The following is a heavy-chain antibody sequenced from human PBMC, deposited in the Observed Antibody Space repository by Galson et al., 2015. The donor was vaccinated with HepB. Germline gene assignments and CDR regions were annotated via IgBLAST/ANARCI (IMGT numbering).Heavy chain of an antibody. CDR2: IGTAGDP. CDR3: ARAAAGTWWFDP. Sequence: SLRLSCAASGFTFSSYDMHWVRQATGKGLEWVSAIGTAGDPYYPGSVKGRFTISRENAKNSLYLQMNSLRAGDTAVYYCARAAAGTWWFDPWGQGTLVTVSS. CDR1: GFTFSSYD. V-gene: IGHV3-13*05. J-gene: IGHJ5*02. D-gene: IGHD6-13*01.